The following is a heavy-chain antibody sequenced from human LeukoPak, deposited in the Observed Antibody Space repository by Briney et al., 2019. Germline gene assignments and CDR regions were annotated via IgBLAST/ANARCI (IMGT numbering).Heavy chain of an antibody. CDR2: INPNSKTI. Sequence: GGSLRLSCAASGFSFSDFSMNWVRQAPGKGLEDIAYINPNSKTIWYADSVKGRFTISRDNAKNSLCLQMNSLRVEDTAVYYCASWSISWYREKNWFDPWGQGTLVTVSS. D-gene: IGHD6-13*01. CDR3: ASWSISWYREKNWFDP. J-gene: IGHJ5*02. V-gene: IGHV3-48*01. CDR1: GFSFSDFS.